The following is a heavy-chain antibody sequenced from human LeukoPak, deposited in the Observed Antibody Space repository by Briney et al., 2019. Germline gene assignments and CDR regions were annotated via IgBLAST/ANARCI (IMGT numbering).Heavy chain of an antibody. D-gene: IGHD4-17*01. V-gene: IGHV3-15*01. CDR2: IKSKTDGGTT. CDR1: GSTVGNAW. CDR3: TTDRSGYGDLFDY. J-gene: IGHJ4*02. Sequence: PGRSLRLSCAASGSTVGNAWMSWVRQAPGKGLGWVGRIKSKTDGGTTDYAAPVKGRFTISRDDSKNTLYLQMNSLKTEDTAVYYCTTDRSGYGDLFDYWGQGTLVTVSS.